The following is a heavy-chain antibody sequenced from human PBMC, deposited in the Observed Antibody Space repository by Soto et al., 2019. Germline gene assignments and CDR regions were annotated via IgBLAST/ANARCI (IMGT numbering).Heavy chain of an antibody. CDR2: IYYSGST. V-gene: IGHV4-39*01. D-gene: IGHD3-3*01. Sequence: PSETLSLTCTVSGGSISSSSYYWGWIRQPPGKGLEWIGSIYYSGSTYYNPSLKSRVTISVDTSKNQFSLKLSSVTAADTAVCYCARLRFLEWLLSGYYFDYWGQGTLVTVSS. J-gene: IGHJ4*02. CDR3: ARLRFLEWLLSGYYFDY. CDR1: GGSISSSSYY.